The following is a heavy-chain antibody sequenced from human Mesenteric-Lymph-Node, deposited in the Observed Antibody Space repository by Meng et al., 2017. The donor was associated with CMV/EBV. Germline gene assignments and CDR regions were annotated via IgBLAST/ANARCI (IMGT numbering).Heavy chain of an antibody. CDR1: GGSISSYY. V-gene: IGHV4-59*01. CDR2: IYYSGST. CDR3: ARQINNCFDP. Sequence: SETLSLTCTVSGGSISSYYWSWIRQPPGKGLEGIGYIYYSGSTNYNPSLKSRVTTSVDTSKNQFSLKLSSVTAADTAVYYCARQINNCFDPWGQGTLVTVSS. J-gene: IGHJ5*02.